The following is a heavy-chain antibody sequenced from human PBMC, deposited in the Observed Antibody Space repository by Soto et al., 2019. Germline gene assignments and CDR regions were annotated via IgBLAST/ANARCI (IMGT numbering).Heavy chain of an antibody. V-gene: IGHV4-4*09. D-gene: IGHD2-21*02. J-gene: IGHJ4*02. CDR2: IYSSGST. CDR1: GGSISSHY. CDR3: AGQGMVVPGTYYFDY. Sequence: SETLSLTCTVPGGSISSHYWSWIRQTPGKGLEWIGYIYSSGSTNYNPSLKSRVTISVDTSKNQFSLKLSSVTAADTAVYYCAGQGMVVPGTYYFDYWGQGTLVTVSS.